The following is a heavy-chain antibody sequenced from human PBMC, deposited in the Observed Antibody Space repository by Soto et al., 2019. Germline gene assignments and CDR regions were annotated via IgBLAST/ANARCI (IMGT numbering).Heavy chain of an antibody. J-gene: IGHJ4*02. D-gene: IGHD6-13*01. V-gene: IGHV3-74*01. CDR2: IDTSGHST. CDR3: AKDSWYFDL. Sequence: GGSLRLSCEASGFVFTNFWMHWVRHVPGKGLVWVACIDTSGHSTNYAESVKGRFTISRDNAKNTVSLQMNSLRVEDTGVYYCAKDSWYFDLWGQGSQVTVSS. CDR1: GFVFTNFW.